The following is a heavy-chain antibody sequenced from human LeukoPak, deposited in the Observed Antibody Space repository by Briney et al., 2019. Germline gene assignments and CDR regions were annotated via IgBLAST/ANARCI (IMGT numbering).Heavy chain of an antibody. Sequence: GGSLRLSCTASGFTFGDYAMSWFREAPGKGLEWVGDIRSKAYGGTTEYAASVKGTFTSSRDDSTIIAYLQINSVETEDVAVYYCAGPPSFFTWSKDVWGKGPPVTVSS. V-gene: IGHV3-49*03. CDR1: GFTFGDYA. CDR3: AGPPSFFTWSKDV. J-gene: IGHJ6*04. D-gene: IGHD2-8*02. CDR2: IRSKAYGGTT.